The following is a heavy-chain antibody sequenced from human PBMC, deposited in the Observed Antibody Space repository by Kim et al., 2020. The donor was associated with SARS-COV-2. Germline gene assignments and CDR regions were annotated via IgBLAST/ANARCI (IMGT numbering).Heavy chain of an antibody. CDR2: IKSKTDGGTT. D-gene: IGHD2-2*01. Sequence: GGSLRLSCAASGFTFSNAWMSWVRQAPGKVLEWVGRIKSKTDGGTTDYAAPVKGRFTISRDDSKNTLYLQMNSLKTEDTAVYYCTTDLIVVVPAAMENDYWGQGTLVTVSS. CDR1: GFTFSNAW. J-gene: IGHJ4*02. V-gene: IGHV3-15*01. CDR3: TTDLIVVVPAAMENDY.